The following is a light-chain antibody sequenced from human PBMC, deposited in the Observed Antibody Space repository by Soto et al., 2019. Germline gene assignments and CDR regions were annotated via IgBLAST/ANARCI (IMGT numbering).Light chain of an antibody. CDR2: DVS. J-gene: IGLJ2*01. V-gene: IGLV2-11*01. CDR3: CSYAGSYTYVV. Sequence: QSVLTQPRSVSGSPGQSVTISYTGTSSDVGGYNYVSWYQQHPGKAPKLMIYDVSKRPSGVHDRFSGSKSGNTASLTISGLQAEDEADYYCCSYAGSYTYVVFGGGTKLTVL. CDR1: SSDVGGYNY.